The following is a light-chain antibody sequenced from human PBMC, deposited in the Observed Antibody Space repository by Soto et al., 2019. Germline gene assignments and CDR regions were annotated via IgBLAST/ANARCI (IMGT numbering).Light chain of an antibody. CDR1: QSVSGNQ. J-gene: IGKJ2*01. Sequence: EIVLTQSPGTLSLSPGERATLSCRASQSVSGNQLAWYQQKPGQGPRLLIYAASSRATDIPDRFSGSASGTDFTFIISRLEPEDFGVYYCHQYGSLPHTFGQGTKVESK. V-gene: IGKV3-20*01. CDR2: AAS. CDR3: HQYGSLPHT.